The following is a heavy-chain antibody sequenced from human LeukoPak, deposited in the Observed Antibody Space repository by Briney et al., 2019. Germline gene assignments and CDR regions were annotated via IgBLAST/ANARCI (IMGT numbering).Heavy chain of an antibody. Sequence: GASVKVSCKASGYTFTSYYMHWVRQAPGQGLEWMGIINPSGGSTSYAQKFQGRVTMTRDMSTSTVYMELSSLRSEDTAVYYCARGPGFATVTTDGGESWGQGTLVTVSS. CDR1: GYTFTSYY. D-gene: IGHD4-17*01. CDR3: ARGPGFATVTTDGGES. V-gene: IGHV1-46*01. J-gene: IGHJ4*02. CDR2: INPSGGST.